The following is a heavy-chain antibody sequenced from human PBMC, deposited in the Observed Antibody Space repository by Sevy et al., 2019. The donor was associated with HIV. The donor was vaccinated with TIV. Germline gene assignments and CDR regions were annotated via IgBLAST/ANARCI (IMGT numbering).Heavy chain of an antibody. Sequence: GSLRLSCAASGFTFSNYGMHWVRQAPGKGLEWVASISYDEVNKYYADSVKGRFTISRDNSRNTLSLQMNSLRTEDTAVYYCAKGPVVGATRGFDYWGQGTLVTVSS. V-gene: IGHV3-30*18. J-gene: IGHJ4*02. CDR1: GFTFSNYG. D-gene: IGHD1-26*01. CDR2: ISYDEVNK. CDR3: AKGPVVGATRGFDY.